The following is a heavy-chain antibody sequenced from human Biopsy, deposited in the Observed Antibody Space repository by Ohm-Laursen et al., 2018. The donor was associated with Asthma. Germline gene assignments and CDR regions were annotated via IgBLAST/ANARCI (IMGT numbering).Heavy chain of an antibody. CDR3: ARDFYDSSGYLHFDY. J-gene: IGHJ4*02. D-gene: IGHD3-22*01. CDR1: GFTFSSYG. Sequence: SLRLSCSASGFTFSSYGMHWARQAPGKGLEWVAVIWYDGSNKYYADSVKGRFTISRDNSKNTLYLQMNSLRAEDTAVYYCARDFYDSSGYLHFDYWGQGTLVTVSS. CDR2: IWYDGSNK. V-gene: IGHV3-33*01.